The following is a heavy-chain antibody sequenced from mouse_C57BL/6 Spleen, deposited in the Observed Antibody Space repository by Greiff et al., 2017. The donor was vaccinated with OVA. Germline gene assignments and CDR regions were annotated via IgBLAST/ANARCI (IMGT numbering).Heavy chain of an antibody. J-gene: IGHJ3*01. Sequence: EVKLVESGGDLVKPGGSLKLSCAASGFTFSSYGMSWVRQTPDKRLEWVATISSGGSYTYYPDSVKGRFTISRDNAKNTLYLQMSSLKSEDTAMYYCARLRGSTMVTTSPLAYWGQGTLVTVSA. CDR2: ISSGGSYT. CDR3: ARLRGSTMVTTSPLAY. CDR1: GFTFSSYG. V-gene: IGHV5-6*01. D-gene: IGHD2-2*01.